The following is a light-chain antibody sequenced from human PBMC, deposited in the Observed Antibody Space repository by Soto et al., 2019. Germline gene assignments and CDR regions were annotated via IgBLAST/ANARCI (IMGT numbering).Light chain of an antibody. CDR3: SSYTSSSTWV. CDR2: EVS. CDR1: SSDVGGYNY. V-gene: IGLV2-14*01. Sequence: QSALTQPASVSGSPGQSITISCTGTSSDVGGYNYVSWYQQHPGKAPKLMIYEVSNRPSGVSNRFSGSKSGNTASLTVFGLQAEDEADYYCSSYTSSSTWVFGGGTKLTVI. J-gene: IGLJ3*02.